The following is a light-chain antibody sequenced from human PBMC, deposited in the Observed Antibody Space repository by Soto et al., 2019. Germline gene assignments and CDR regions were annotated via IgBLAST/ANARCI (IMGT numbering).Light chain of an antibody. CDR1: QSVGSY. Sequence: EIVLTQSPATLSLSPGERATLSCRASQSVGSYLAWYQQKPGQAPRLLIHDASNRATGIPARFSGSGSGTDFTLTISSLEPEDFAVYFCQQRSNWLTFGGGTKVEIK. CDR2: DAS. J-gene: IGKJ4*01. CDR3: QQRSNWLT. V-gene: IGKV3-11*01.